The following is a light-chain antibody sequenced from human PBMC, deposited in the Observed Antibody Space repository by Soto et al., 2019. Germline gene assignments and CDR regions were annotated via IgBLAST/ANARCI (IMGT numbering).Light chain of an antibody. CDR3: QQYGSSPRT. J-gene: IGKJ1*01. V-gene: IGKV3-20*01. CDR1: QTISNNY. CDR2: AAS. Sequence: EIVLTQSPGTLSLSPGERATLSCRASQTISNNYLAWYQQKPGQAPRLLLYAASTGATGIPDRFIGSGSGTDFTLTISRLEPEDCAVYYCQQYGSSPRTFGQGTKVGIK.